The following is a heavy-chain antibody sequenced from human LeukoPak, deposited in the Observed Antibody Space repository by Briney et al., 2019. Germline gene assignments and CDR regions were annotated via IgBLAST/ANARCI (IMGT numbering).Heavy chain of an antibody. CDR1: GFTFSSYW. J-gene: IGHJ4*02. CDR2: INSDGSST. V-gene: IGHV3-74*01. D-gene: IGHD4-17*01. Sequence: GGPLRLSCAASGFTFSSYWMHWVRQAPGKGLVWVSRINSDGSSTTYADSVKGRFTISRDNAKNTLYLQMNSLRVEDTAVYYCARAGIDYGDYWTRFDYWGQGTLVTVSS. CDR3: ARAGIDYGDYWTRFDY.